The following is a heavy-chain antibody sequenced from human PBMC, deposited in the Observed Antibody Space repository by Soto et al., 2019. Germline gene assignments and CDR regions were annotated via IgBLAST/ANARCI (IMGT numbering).Heavy chain of an antibody. CDR3: ARGTWVWYAFSPLYYFDY. V-gene: IGHV1-3*01. D-gene: IGHD6-13*01. Sequence: ASVKVSCKAAGYTFTSYARHWVRQAPGQRLEWMGWINAGNGNTKYSQKFQGRVTITRDTSASTAYMELSSLRSEDTAVYYCARGTWVWYAFSPLYYFDYWGQGTLVTVSS. J-gene: IGHJ4*02. CDR2: INAGNGNT. CDR1: GYTFTSYA.